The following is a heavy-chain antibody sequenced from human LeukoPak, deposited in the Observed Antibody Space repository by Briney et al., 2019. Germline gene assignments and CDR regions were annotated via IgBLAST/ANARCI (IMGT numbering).Heavy chain of an antibody. CDR3: AKSHPDDRNS. CDR1: GFSFSSYW. CDR2: INQDGSET. D-gene: IGHD3-22*01. Sequence: QPGGSLRLSCAASGFSFSSYWMSWVRQAPGKGLEWVANINQDGSETYYVGSVRGRFTISRDDSKNTLYLQMNSLRAEDTAVYYCAKSHPDDRNSWGQGTLVTVSS. J-gene: IGHJ4*02. V-gene: IGHV3-7*03.